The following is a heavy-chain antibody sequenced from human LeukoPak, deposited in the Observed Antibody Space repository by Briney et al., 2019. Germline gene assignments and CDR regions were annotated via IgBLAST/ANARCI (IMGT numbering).Heavy chain of an antibody. Sequence: ETLSLTCTVSGGSISSYYWSWVRQAPGKGLDWIAAISGSGDSTYYADSVKGRFTTSKETSKNSLYLQMYILGAEDTAVYYFTKGPRALEHSTHRFDYWGQGTLVTVSS. J-gene: IGHJ4*02. D-gene: IGHD1/OR15-1a*01. CDR3: TKGPRALEHSTHRFDY. CDR2: ISGSGDST. CDR1: GGSISSYY. V-gene: IGHV3-23*01.